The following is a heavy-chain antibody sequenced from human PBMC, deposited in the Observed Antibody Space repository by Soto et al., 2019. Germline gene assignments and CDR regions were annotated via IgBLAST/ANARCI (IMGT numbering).Heavy chain of an antibody. CDR2: INSDVSGT. J-gene: IGHJ6*02. Sequence: EVQLVESGGGLVQPGGSLRLSCAASGFTFSSYWMHWVRQAQGKGLVWVSRINSDVSGTSYADSVKGRFTISRDNAKNTLFLQMNSLRAEDTAVYYCARDRSYGMDVWGQGTTVTVSS. CDR1: GFTFSSYW. CDR3: ARDRSYGMDV. V-gene: IGHV3-74*01.